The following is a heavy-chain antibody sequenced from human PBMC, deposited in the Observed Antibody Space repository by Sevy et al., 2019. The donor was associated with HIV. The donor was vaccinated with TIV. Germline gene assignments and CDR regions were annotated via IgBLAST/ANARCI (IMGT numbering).Heavy chain of an antibody. CDR1: GYSISSGYY. V-gene: IGHV4-38-2*02. CDR3: ASGPNSGSYRVDY. J-gene: IGHJ4*02. Sequence: SETLSLTCTVSGYSISSGYYWGWIRQPPGKGLEWIERIYHSGSTYYNPSLKSRVTISVDTSKNQFSLKLSSVTAADTAVYYCASGPNSGSYRVDYWGQGTLVTVSS. D-gene: IGHD1-26*01. CDR2: IYHSGST.